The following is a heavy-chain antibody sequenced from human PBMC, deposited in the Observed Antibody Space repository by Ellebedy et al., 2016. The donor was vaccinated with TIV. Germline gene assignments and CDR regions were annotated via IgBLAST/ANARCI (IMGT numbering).Heavy chain of an antibody. CDR3: ARADTGYCSSTSCFLDLDY. CDR1: GFTFSMFT. Sequence: GESLKISXAASGFTFSMFTMNWVRQAPVTGLAWVSSISDSGSYIYYADSVKGRFTISRDNAQNSLYLQVNSLRAEDTAGYYCARADTGYCSSTSCFLDLDYWGQGTLVTVSS. V-gene: IGHV3-21*01. CDR2: ISDSGSYI. J-gene: IGHJ4*02. D-gene: IGHD2-2*01.